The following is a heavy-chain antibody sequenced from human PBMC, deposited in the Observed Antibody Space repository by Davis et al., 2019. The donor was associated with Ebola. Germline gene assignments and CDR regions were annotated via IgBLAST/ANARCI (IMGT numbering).Heavy chain of an antibody. D-gene: IGHD6-19*01. CDR2: INPTGPYT. CDR1: GYTFTSYY. V-gene: IGHV1-46*01. J-gene: IGHJ4*02. Sequence: ASVKVSCKASGYTFTSYYIHWVRLAPGQGLEWMGLINPTGPYTRYAQKFQGRVTMTRDTSTSTVYMELSRLRSDDTAVYYCARRYYHSSGWYFDYWGQGTLVTVST. CDR3: ARRYYHSSGWYFDY.